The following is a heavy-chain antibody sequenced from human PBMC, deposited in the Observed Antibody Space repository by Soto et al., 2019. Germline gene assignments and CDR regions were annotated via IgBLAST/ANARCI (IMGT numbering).Heavy chain of an antibody. J-gene: IGHJ4*02. D-gene: IGHD3-10*01. CDR1: GFSFSSYW. V-gene: IGHV3-7*01. Sequence: EVQLVESGGGLVQPGGSLRLSCAASGFSFSSYWMTWVRQAPGKGLEWVANIKQDGSEKYYVDSVKGRFTISRDNAKNSLYLQMNSLRAEDTAVYYCARFRKGGEVDYWGQGTLVTVSS. CDR2: IKQDGSEK. CDR3: ARFRKGGEVDY.